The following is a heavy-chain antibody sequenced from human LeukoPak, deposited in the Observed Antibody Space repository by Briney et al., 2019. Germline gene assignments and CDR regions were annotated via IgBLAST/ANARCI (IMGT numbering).Heavy chain of an antibody. CDR2: IKQDGSEK. V-gene: IGHV3-7*01. J-gene: IGHJ6*02. CDR1: GFTFSSYW. CDR3: ARGPLWFGESLPMDV. Sequence: QTGGSLRLSCAASGFTFSSYWMSWVRQAPGKGLEWVANIKQDGSEKYYVDSVKGRFTISRDNAKNSLYLQMNSLRAEDTAVYYCARGPLWFGESLPMDVWGQGTTVTVSS. D-gene: IGHD3-10*01.